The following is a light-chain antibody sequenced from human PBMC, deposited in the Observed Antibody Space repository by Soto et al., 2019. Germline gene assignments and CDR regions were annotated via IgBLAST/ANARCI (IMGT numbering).Light chain of an antibody. CDR2: DVS. CDR1: SSDVGSYNL. Sequence: QAVVTQPASVSGSPGQSITISCAGTSSDVGSYNLVSWYQQHPGKAPKLMISDVSKRPSGVSDRFSGSKSGSTASLTISGLQAEDEADYYCCSYAGSTTFYVFGTGTKLTVL. CDR3: CSYAGSTTFYV. V-gene: IGLV2-23*02. J-gene: IGLJ1*01.